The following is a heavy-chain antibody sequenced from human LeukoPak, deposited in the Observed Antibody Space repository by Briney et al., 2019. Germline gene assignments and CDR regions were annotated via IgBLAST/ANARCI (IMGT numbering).Heavy chain of an antibody. V-gene: IGHV4-59*08. CDR2: IYYSGST. CDR1: GGSISSYY. D-gene: IGHD6-13*01. Sequence: SETLSLTCTVSGGSISSYYWSWIRQPPGKGLEWIGYIYYSGSTNYNPSLKSRVTISVDTSKNQFSLKLSSVTAADTAVYYCARQEGQQLVPFDYWGQGTLVTVSS. CDR3: ARQEGQQLVPFDY. J-gene: IGHJ4*02.